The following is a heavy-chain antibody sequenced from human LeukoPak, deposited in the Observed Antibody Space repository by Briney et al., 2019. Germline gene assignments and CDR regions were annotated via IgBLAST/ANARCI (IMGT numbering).Heavy chain of an antibody. D-gene: IGHD1-1*01. V-gene: IGHV3-74*01. J-gene: IGHJ4*02. CDR1: GFTFSSYW. CDR3: ARAGFDWKPGGY. CDR2: INGDGSSI. Sequence: PGGSLRLSCAASGFTFSSYWMHWVRQAPGKRLVWVSRINGDGSSISYADSVKGRFTISRDNAKNTVSLQMNSLRVEDTAVYYCARAGFDWKPGGYWGQGALVTVSS.